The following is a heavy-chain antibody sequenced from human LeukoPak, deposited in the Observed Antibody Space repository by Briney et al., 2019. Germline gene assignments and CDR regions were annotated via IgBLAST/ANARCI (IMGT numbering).Heavy chain of an antibody. V-gene: IGHV3-23*01. D-gene: IGHD2-2*02. Sequence: GGSLRLSCAASGFTFSSYAMSWVRQAPGKGLEWVSAISGSGGSTYYADSVKGRFTISRDNSKNTLYLQMNSLRAEDTAVYYCAKVGCSSTSCYRNWFDPWGQGTLVTVSS. CDR2: ISGSGGST. CDR1: GFTFSSYA. CDR3: AKVGCSSTSCYRNWFDP. J-gene: IGHJ5*02.